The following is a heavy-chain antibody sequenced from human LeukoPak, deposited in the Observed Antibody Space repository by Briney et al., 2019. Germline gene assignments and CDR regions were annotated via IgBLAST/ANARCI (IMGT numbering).Heavy chain of an antibody. CDR1: GFTFSSYT. Sequence: GGSLRLSCAASGFTFSSYTMSWVRQAPGKGLEWVANIKEDGSDKYYGDSVKGRFTISRDNAENSLYLQMNSLRAEDTAAYYCARGTNSAFDPWGQGTLVTVSS. J-gene: IGHJ5*02. D-gene: IGHD1-7*01. CDR3: ARGTNSAFDP. CDR2: IKEDGSDK. V-gene: IGHV3-7*04.